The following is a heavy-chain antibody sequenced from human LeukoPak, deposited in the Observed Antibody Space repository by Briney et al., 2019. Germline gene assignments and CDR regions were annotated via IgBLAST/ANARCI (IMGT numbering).Heavy chain of an antibody. J-gene: IGHJ5*02. Sequence: SETLSLTCTVSGGSISSGSYYWSWIRQPAGKGLEWIGRIYTSGSTNYNPSLKSRVTISVDTSKNQFSLKLSSVTAADTAVYYCARVNYWFDPWGQGTLVTVSS. D-gene: IGHD5-24*01. V-gene: IGHV4-61*02. CDR1: GGSISSGSYY. CDR3: ARVNYWFDP. CDR2: IYTSGST.